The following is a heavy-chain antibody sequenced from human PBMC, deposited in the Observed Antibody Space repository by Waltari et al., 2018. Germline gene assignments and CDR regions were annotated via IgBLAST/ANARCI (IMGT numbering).Heavy chain of an antibody. Sequence: EVQLVESGGGLVKPGGSLRLSCAPSGFTFSSYSMNWVRQAPGKGLEWVSSISSSSSYIYYADSVKGRFTISRDNAKNSLYLQMNSLRAEDTAVYYCARDPGGATGADYFDYWGQGTLVTVSS. CDR3: ARDPGGATGADYFDY. CDR1: GFTFSSYS. J-gene: IGHJ4*02. CDR2: ISSSSSYI. D-gene: IGHD1-26*01. V-gene: IGHV3-21*01.